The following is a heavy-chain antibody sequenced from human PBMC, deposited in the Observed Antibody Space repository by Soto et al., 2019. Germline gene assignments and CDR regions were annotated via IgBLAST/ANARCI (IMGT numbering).Heavy chain of an antibody. J-gene: IGHJ4*02. CDR3: AKGLQDFDH. Sequence: GGSLRLSCAASGFTFSRYWMYWVRQAPGKGLEWVSSISSSSSFIYYSDSVKGRFTISRDNDRNSLYLQMTSLRGEDTAVYYCAKGLQDFDHWGQGTPVTVSS. CDR1: GFTFSRYW. V-gene: IGHV3-21*01. CDR2: ISSSSSFI.